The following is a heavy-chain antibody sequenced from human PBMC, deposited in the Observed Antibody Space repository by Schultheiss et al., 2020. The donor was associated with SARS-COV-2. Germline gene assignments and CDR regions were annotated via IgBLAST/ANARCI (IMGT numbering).Heavy chain of an antibody. CDR2: ISSSSSTI. CDR1: GFTFSRSV. J-gene: IGHJ3*02. V-gene: IGHV3-48*01. CDR3: ATHKASGYYDSSGYLRAGAFDI. Sequence: GGSLRLSCAASGFTFSRSVMNWVRQAPGKGLEWVSYISSSSSTIYYADSVKGRFTISRDNSKNTLYLQMSSLRAEDTAVYYCATHKASGYYDSSGYLRAGAFDIWGQGTMVTVSS. D-gene: IGHD3-22*01.